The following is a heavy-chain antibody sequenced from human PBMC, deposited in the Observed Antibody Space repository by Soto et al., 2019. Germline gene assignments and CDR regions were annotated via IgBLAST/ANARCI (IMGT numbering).Heavy chain of an antibody. V-gene: IGHV4-59*01. J-gene: IGHJ4*02. CDR1: GGSISSYY. CDR2: IYYSGST. Sequence: QVQLQESGPGLVKPSETLSLTCTVSGGSISSYYWSWIRQPPGKGLEWIGYIYYSGSTNYNPSLKGRFTISVDTSKNQVSLTQSSVTAADTAVYYCARGGIAAAGLFDYWGQGTLVTVSS. D-gene: IGHD6-13*01. CDR3: ARGGIAAAGLFDY.